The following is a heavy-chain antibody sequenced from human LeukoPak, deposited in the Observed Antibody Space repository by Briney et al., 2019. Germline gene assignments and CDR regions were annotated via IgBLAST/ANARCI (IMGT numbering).Heavy chain of an antibody. J-gene: IGHJ1*01. D-gene: IGHD4-17*01. V-gene: IGHV3-30*02. CDR2: IRHDGSNK. Sequence: GGSLRLSCAASGFTFSSYGMHWVRQAPGKGLEWVAFIRHDGSNKYYADSVKGRFTISRDNSKNTLYLQMNSLRADDTAVYYCAKENYGDSTGGRFQHWGQGSLVTVSS. CDR3: AKENYGDSTGGRFQH. CDR1: GFTFSSYG.